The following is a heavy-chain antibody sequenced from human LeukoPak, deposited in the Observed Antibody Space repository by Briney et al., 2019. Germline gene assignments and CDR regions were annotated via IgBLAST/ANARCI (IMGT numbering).Heavy chain of an antibody. CDR2: INSNSGDT. D-gene: IGHD2/OR15-2a*01. CDR1: GYTFTDYY. Sequence: ASVKVSCKASGYTFTDYYIHWVRQAPGQRLEWMGWINSNSGDTNYAQKFQGRVTMTRDTSISTAYIELSRLTSDGTAVYYCVRQISSYWGQGTLVTVSS. J-gene: IGHJ1*01. V-gene: IGHV1-2*02. CDR3: VRQISSY.